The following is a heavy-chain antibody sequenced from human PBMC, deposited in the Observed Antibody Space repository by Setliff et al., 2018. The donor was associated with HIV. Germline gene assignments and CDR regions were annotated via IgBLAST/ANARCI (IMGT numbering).Heavy chain of an antibody. Sequence: SETLSLTCPVSGGSISRGDYYWSWIRQPPGKGLQWIGHIFSSGSTYYNPSLKSRVAISVDTSKHQFSLQLNSVTAADTAVYYCAIRRSGPQGWLLSNWFDAWGQGTLVTVSS. V-gene: IGHV4-39*01. CDR1: GGSISRGDYY. CDR2: IFSSGST. J-gene: IGHJ5*02. CDR3: AIRRSGPQGWLLSNWFDA. D-gene: IGHD3-3*01.